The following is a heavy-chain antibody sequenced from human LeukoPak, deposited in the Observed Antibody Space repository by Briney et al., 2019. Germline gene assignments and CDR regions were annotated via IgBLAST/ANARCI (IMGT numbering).Heavy chain of an antibody. V-gene: IGHV4-59*12. Sequence: PSETLSLTCTVSGGSITNYYWSWIRQPPGKGLEWIGYIHYSGSTKYKSSLKSRVTISVDKSKNQFSLKLSSVTAADTAVYYCARASGYSSSWNWGQGTLVTVSS. J-gene: IGHJ4*02. CDR1: GGSITNYY. CDR2: IHYSGST. D-gene: IGHD6-13*01. CDR3: ARASGYSSSWN.